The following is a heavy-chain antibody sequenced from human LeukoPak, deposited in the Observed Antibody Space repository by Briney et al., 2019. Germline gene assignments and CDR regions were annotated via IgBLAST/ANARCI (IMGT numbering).Heavy chain of an antibody. D-gene: IGHD5-24*01. J-gene: IGHJ3*01. CDR1: GFTFIVAA. V-gene: IGHV3-23*01. CDR3: AKDIQLST. CDR2: IGASGEST. Sequence: GGSLRLSCAASGFTFIVAAITWVRQAPGKGLEWVSLIGASGESTYYAHSVKGRFTISRDNSKNTLSLQMNSLRVEDTAMYFCAKDIQLSTWGLGTMVTVSS.